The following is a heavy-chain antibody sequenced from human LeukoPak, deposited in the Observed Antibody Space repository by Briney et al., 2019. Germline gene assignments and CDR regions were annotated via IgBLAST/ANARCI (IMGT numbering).Heavy chain of an antibody. D-gene: IGHD2-2*01. CDR1: GGSISSSGYY. CDR3: ARTQCTSTRCSHYFDS. J-gene: IGHJ4*02. CDR2: IYYTGST. V-gene: IGHV4-39*01. Sequence: ASETLSLTCTVSGGSISSSGYYWAWIRQPPGKGLEWIGSIYYTGSTYYNPSLKSRVTISVDTSKNKFSLKLISVTAADTAVYYCARTQCTSTRCSHYFDSWGQGTLVTVSS.